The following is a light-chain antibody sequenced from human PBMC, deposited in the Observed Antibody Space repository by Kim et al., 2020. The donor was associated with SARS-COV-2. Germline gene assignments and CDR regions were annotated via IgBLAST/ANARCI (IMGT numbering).Light chain of an antibody. CDR3: LQVYNYPFT. J-gene: IGKJ4*01. V-gene: IGKV1-6*01. CDR2: AAS. Sequence: AIQMTQSPSSLSASVGDRVTITCRASQNIGNDLGWYQQRPGRAPKLLVYAASSLQTGVPSKFSGSGSGTDFTLTIGSLQPEDFATYYCLQVYNYPFTFGGGTKVDIK. CDR1: QNIGND.